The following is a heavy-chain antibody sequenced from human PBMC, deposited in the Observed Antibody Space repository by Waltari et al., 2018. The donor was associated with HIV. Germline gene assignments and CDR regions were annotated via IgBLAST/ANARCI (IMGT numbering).Heavy chain of an antibody. CDR3: ARDPRSSGYYGMDV. Sequence: EVQLVESGGGLIEPGGSLRLSCAASGLTVSSNYMSWVRQAPGKGLEWVSVIYSGESRYDADSVKGRFTISRDNSKNTLSLHMNSLGPEDTAVYYCARDPRSSGYYGMDVWGQGTTVTVSS. CDR2: IYSGESR. CDR1: GLTVSSNY. J-gene: IGHJ6*02. D-gene: IGHD1-26*01. V-gene: IGHV3-53*01.